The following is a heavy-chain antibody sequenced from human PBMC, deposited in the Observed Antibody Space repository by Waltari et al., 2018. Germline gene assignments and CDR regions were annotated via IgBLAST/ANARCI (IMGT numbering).Heavy chain of an antibody. V-gene: IGHV4-4*02. Sequence: QLQLQESGPGLVQPSGTLSLTCAVSGASASNPYLWNWVRQPPGKGLEWIGQVHGSIGRTNYNPSFASRVTVSLDTYNNQFSLKLTYATAADTAVYYCARDRGRGLYLDTWGPGTLVTVSP. D-gene: IGHD2-15*01. J-gene: IGHJ4*02. CDR3: ARDRGRGLYLDT. CDR2: VHGSIGRT. CDR1: GASASNPYL.